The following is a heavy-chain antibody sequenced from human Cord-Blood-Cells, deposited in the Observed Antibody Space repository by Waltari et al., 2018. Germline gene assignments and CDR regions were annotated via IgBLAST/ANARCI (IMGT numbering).Heavy chain of an antibody. D-gene: IGHD1-26*01. CDR2: IYYSGST. CDR1: GGSLSSSSYS. CDR3: ARRRSGSYYDAFDI. J-gene: IGHJ3*02. Sequence: QLQLQESGPGLVKPSETLSLTCPVSGGSLSSSSYSWGWIRQPPGKGLEWVGSIYYSGSTYYNPSLKSRVTISVDTSKNQFSLKLSSVTAADTAVYYCARRRSGSYYDAFDIWGQGTMVTVSS. V-gene: IGHV4-39*01.